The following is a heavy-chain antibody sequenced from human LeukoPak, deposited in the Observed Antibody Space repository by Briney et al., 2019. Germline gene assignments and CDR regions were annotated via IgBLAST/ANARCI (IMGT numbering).Heavy chain of an antibody. CDR1: GFYFRSYT. V-gene: IGHV3-30*01. CDR3: ARDVTAGGDAFDI. Sequence: GGSLRLSCAASGFYFRSYTMNWLRQAPGKGLEWVALISYDGRNKYYADSLEGRFTISRDNSKNTLYLQTNSLRAEDTAVHYCARDVTAGGDAFDIWGQGTMVTVSS. J-gene: IGHJ3*02. CDR2: ISYDGRNK. D-gene: IGHD1-14*01.